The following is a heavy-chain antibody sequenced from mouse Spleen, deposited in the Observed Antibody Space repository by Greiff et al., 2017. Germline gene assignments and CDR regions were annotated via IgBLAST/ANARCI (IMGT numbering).Heavy chain of an antibody. CDR3: TREGGRGYFDD. CDR1: GYTFTSYW. Sequence: EVQLQQSGAELAKPGASVKLSCKASGYTFTSYWMHWVKQRPGQGLAWIGAIYPGNSDTSYNQKFKGKAKLTAVTSASTAYMELSSLTNEDSAVYYCTREGGRGYFDDWGQGTTLTVSS. J-gene: IGHJ2*01. V-gene: IGHV1-5*01. D-gene: IGHD3-3*01. CDR2: IYPGNSDT.